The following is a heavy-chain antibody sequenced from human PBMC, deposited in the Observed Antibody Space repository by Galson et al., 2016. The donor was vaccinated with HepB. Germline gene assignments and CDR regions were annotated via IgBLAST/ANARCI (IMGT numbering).Heavy chain of an antibody. CDR2: IWYDGSKK. CDR3: ARERIAVAGPHYYFYAMDV. Sequence: HWVRQAPGKGLEWVAMIWYDGSKKYYADSVKGRFTISRDNSKNTLYLQMNSLKAEDTGVYYCARERIAVAGPHYYFYAMDVWGQGTTVTVSS. J-gene: IGHJ6*02. V-gene: IGHV3-33*01. D-gene: IGHD6-19*01.